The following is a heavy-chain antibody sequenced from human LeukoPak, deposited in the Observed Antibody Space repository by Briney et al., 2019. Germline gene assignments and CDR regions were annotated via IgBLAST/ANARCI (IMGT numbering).Heavy chain of an antibody. CDR3: ARDSAYGGNS. J-gene: IGHJ4*02. V-gene: IGHV1-69*04. D-gene: IGHD4-23*01. Sequence: ASVKVSCKASGGTFSSYAISWVRQAPGQGPEWMGRIIPILGIANYAQKFQGRVTVTADKSTSTAYMELSSLRSEDTAVYYCARDSAYGGNSWGQGTLVTVSS. CDR1: GGTFSSYA. CDR2: IIPILGIA.